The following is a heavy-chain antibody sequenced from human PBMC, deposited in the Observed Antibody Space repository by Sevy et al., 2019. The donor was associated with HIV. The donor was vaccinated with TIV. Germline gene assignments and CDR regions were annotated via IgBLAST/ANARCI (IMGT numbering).Heavy chain of an antibody. D-gene: IGHD5-18*01. CDR1: GGSISSYF. CDR3: ARDFKGGDGYRSNGMDV. CDR2: IYYSGNT. V-gene: IGHV4-59*01. Sequence: SETLSLTCTVSGGSISSYFWSWIRQPPGKGLEWIGYIYYSGNTNYNPSLKSRVTISVDTSKNQFSLRLRSVTAADTAGYYCARDFKGGDGYRSNGMDVWGQGTTVTV. J-gene: IGHJ6*02.